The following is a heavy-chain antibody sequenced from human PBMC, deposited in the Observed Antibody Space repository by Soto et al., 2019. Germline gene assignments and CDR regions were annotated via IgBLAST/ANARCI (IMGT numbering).Heavy chain of an antibody. CDR3: ARGRRVGLRSFDWSQAYYYYGMDV. CDR1: GYTLTEVS. V-gene: IGHV1-24*01. Sequence: ASVKVSCKVAGYTLTEVSMHWVRQAPGKGLEWMGGFDPEDGETICAQQFQGRVTMTQNTSTSTAYMELSSLRSEDTAVYYCARGRRVGLRSFDWSQAYYYYGMDVSGLGTTVTVSS. J-gene: IGHJ6*02. CDR2: FDPEDGET. D-gene: IGHD3-9*01.